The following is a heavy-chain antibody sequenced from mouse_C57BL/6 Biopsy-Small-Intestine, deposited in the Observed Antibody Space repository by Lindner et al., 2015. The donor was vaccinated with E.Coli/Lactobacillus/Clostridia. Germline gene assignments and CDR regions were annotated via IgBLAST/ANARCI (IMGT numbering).Heavy chain of an antibody. CDR2: ITYSGSS. D-gene: IGHD2-4*01. CDR1: GYSITSDY. Sequence: VQLQESGPGLAKPSQTLSLTCSVTGYSITSDYWNWIRKFPGNKFEYMGCITYSGSSYYNPSLKSRISISRDTSKNQYFLQLNSVTTEDTATYFCARGGLPGGHAMDRWGQGTSVTVSS. CDR3: ARGGLPGGHAMDR. J-gene: IGHJ4*01. V-gene: IGHV3-8*01.